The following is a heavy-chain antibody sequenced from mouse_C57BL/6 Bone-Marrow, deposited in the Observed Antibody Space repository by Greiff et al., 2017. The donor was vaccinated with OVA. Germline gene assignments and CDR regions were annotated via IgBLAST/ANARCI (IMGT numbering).Heavy chain of an antibody. CDR2: INPGSGGT. J-gene: IGHJ1*03. Sequence: QVQLQQSGAELVRPGTSVKVSCKASGYAFTNYLIEWVKQRPGQGLEWIGVINPGSGGTNYNEKFQGKATLTADKSSSTDYMQLSSLTSEDSAVYFCARPNWFPYWYFGVWGRGTTVTVSS. CDR3: ARPNWFPYWYFGV. D-gene: IGHD4-1*01. CDR1: GYAFTNYL. V-gene: IGHV1-54*01.